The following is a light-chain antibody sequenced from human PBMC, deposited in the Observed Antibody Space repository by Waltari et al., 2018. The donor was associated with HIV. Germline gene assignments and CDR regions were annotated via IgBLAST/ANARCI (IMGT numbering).Light chain of an antibody. Sequence: SCELTQPPSMSVSPGQTARITCSGDALPKQYAYWYQQKPGQAPVLIIYKDTERPSGIPERFSGSNSGTIATLTISGVQAEDEAAYYCQSADSSGIYEIFGGGTKVIVL. J-gene: IGLJ2*01. CDR2: KDT. CDR1: ALPKQY. CDR3: QSADSSGIYEI. V-gene: IGLV3-25*03.